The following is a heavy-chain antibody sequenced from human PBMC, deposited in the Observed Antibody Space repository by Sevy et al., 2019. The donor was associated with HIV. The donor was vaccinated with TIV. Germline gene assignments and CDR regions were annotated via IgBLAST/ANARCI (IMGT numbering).Heavy chain of an antibody. CDR1: GFTFSSYV. J-gene: IGHJ3*02. CDR3: AKVAVAGSVRVAAFDI. V-gene: IGHV3-23*01. Sequence: GGSLRLACAASGFTFSSYVMSWVRQAPGKGLEWVSGFTTSGNTYYADSVKGRFTISRDNSKDTLFLQMNSLTAEDTAVYYCAKVAVAGSVRVAAFDIWGQGTMVTVSS. CDR2: FTTSGNT. D-gene: IGHD6-19*01.